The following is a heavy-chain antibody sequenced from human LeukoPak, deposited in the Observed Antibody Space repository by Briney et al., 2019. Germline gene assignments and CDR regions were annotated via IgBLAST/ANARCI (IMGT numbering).Heavy chain of an antibody. CDR3: ASGVVWYYGSGSGTVPYFQH. CDR1: GGSISSYY. J-gene: IGHJ1*01. CDR2: IYYSGST. Sequence: SGTLSLTCTVSGGSISSYYWSWIRQPPGKGLEWIGYIYYSGSTNYNPSLKSRVTISVDTSKNQFSLKLSSVTAADTAVYYCASGVVWYYGSGSGTVPYFQHWGQGTLVTVSS. V-gene: IGHV4-59*01. D-gene: IGHD3-10*01.